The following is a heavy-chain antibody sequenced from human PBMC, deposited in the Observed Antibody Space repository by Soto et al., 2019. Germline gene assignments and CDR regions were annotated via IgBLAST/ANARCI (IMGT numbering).Heavy chain of an antibody. CDR1: GGSISSGGYY. CDR3: ARVNCSGGSCHLYGMDV. Sequence: PSETLSLTCTVSGGSISSGGYYWSWIRQHPGKGLEWIGYIYYSGSTYYNPSLKSRVTISVDTSKNQFSLKLSSVTAADTAVYYCARVNCSGGSCHLYGMDVWGQGTTVTVSS. D-gene: IGHD2-15*01. CDR2: IYYSGST. V-gene: IGHV4-31*03. J-gene: IGHJ6*02.